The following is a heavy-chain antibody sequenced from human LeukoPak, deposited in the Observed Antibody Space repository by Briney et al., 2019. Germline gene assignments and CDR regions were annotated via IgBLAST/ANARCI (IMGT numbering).Heavy chain of an antibody. CDR1: GFTFSTYS. J-gene: IGHJ6*03. V-gene: IGHV3-48*01. CDR3: ARSGRWSGYSVGYYYYYIDV. D-gene: IGHD3-3*01. CDR2: ISSDSSSI. Sequence: PGGSLRLSCAVSGFTFSTYSMNWVRQAPGKGLEWISYISSDSSSIYYADSVKGRFTISRDNARNSLYLQMNSLRAEDTAVFYCARSGRWSGYSVGYYYYYIDVWGKGTTVTVSS.